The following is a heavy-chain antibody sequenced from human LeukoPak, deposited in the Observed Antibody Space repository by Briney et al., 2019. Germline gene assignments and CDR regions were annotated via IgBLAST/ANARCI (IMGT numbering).Heavy chain of an antibody. CDR2: INPDSGDS. CDR1: GYTFTGYY. D-gene: IGHD2-15*01. J-gene: IGHJ4*02. CDR3: ARGLVAAPFDY. Sequence: ASVKVSCKASGYTFTGYYIHWVRQAPGQGLEWMGRINPDSGDSNYEQKFQGRVTMTRDTSISTAYMELSRLRSGDTAVYYCARGLVAAPFDYWGQGTLVTVSS. V-gene: IGHV1-2*06.